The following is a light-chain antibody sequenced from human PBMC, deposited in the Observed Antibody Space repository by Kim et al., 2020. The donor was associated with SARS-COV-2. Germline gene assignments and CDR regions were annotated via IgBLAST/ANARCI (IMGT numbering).Light chain of an antibody. Sequence: EIVLTQSPGPLSLSPGERATLSCRASQSVSSSYLAWYQQKPGQAPRLLIYGASSRATGIPDRFSGSGSGTDFTLTISRLEPEDFAVYYCQQYGSSPRFGGGTKVDIK. CDR1: QSVSSSY. J-gene: IGKJ4*02. CDR3: QQYGSSPR. CDR2: GAS. V-gene: IGKV3-20*01.